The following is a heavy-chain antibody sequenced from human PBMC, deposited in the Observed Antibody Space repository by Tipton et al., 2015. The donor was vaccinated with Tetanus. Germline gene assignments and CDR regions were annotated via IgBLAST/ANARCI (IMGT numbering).Heavy chain of an antibody. CDR1: GGTFSSYA. CDR2: TIPSFGTA. J-gene: IGHJ4*02. V-gene: IGHV1-69*01. Sequence: QSGPEVKKPGSSVKVSCKASGGTFSSYAISWVRQAPGQGLEWMGGTIPSFGTANYAQKFQGRVTITADESTSTAYMELSSLRSEDTAVYCCARGDTAMVFFDYWGQGALVSVSS. CDR3: ARGDTAMVFFDY. D-gene: IGHD5-18*01.